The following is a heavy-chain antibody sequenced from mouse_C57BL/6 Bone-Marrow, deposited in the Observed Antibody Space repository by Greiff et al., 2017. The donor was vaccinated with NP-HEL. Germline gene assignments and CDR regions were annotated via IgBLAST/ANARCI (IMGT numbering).Heavy chain of an antibody. V-gene: IGHV1-55*01. CDR1: GYTFTSYW. CDR3: EREDDGYRYYTDY. CDR2: IYPGSGRT. D-gene: IGHD2-3*01. J-gene: IGHJ2*01. Sequence: VQLQQSGAALVKPGASVKMSCKASGYTFTSYWITWVKQRPGQGLEWIGDIYPGSGRTNYNEKFKSKATMTVDTSSSTAYMQLSSLTSEDSAVYYCEREDDGYRYYTDYWGQGTTLTVSS.